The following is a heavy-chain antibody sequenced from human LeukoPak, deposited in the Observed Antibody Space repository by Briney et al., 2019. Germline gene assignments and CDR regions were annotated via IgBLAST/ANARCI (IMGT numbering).Heavy chain of an antibody. J-gene: IGHJ5*02. CDR1: GGSFSGYY. V-gene: IGHV4-34*01. D-gene: IGHD3-3*01. CDR3: ARGGSYYDFWSGYYNWFDP. CDR2: INHSGST. Sequence: SETLSLTCAVYGGSFSGYYWSWIRQPPGKGLEWIGEINHSGSTNYNPSLKSRVTISVDTSKNQFSLKLSSVTAADTAVYYCARGGSYYDFWSGYYNWFDPWGQGTLVTVSS.